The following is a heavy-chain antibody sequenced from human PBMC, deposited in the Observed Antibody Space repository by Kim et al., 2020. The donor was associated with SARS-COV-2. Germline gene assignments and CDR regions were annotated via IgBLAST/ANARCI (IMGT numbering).Heavy chain of an antibody. J-gene: IGHJ4*02. CDR3: AREGCNSTSCYDY. CDR2: INPSGGST. Sequence: ASVKVSCKASGYTFTSYYMHWVRQAPGQGLEWMGIINPSGGSTRYAQKFQGRVTMTRDTPTGTVYMELSSLRSDDTAVYYCAREGCNSTSCYDYWAQGTLVTVSS. CDR1: GYTFTSYY. D-gene: IGHD2-2*01. V-gene: IGHV1-46*01.